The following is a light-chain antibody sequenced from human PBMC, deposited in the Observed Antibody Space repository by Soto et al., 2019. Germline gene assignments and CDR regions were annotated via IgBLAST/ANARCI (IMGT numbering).Light chain of an antibody. V-gene: IGKV1-39*01. CDR3: QQSYSTPIT. Sequence: DIQMTQSPSSLSASVGDRVTITCRASQGISTHLNWYQQKPGKAPKLLIYAASSLQSGVPSRFSGSGSETDFTLTISSLQPEDFATYYCQQSYSTPITFGQGTRLEIK. CDR1: QGISTH. J-gene: IGKJ5*01. CDR2: AAS.